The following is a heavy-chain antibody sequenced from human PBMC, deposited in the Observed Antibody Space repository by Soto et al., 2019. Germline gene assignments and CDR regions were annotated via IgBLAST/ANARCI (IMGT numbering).Heavy chain of an antibody. V-gene: IGHV4-39*01. Sequence: QLQLQESGPGLVKPSETLSLTCTVSGGSISSSSYYWGWIRQPPGKGLEWIGSIYYSGSTYYNPSPKLPVTLSAATSQHLFSLKLISVTAADTALYYCMLASGWKAFDYWGQGTLVTVSS. CDR3: MLASGWKAFDY. CDR2: IYYSGST. J-gene: IGHJ4*02. CDR1: GGSISSSSYY. D-gene: IGHD3-22*01.